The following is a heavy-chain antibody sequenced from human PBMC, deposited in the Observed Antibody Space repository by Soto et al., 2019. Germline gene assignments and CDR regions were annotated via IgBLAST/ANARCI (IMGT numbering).Heavy chain of an antibody. CDR2: ISYDGSNK. J-gene: IGHJ6*02. Sequence: GGSLRLSCAASGFTFSSYAMHWVRQAPGKGLEWVAVISYDGSNKYYADSVKGRFTISRDNSKNTLYLQMNSLRAEDTAVYYCARDARCSSTSCFYGMDVWGQGTTVTVSS. D-gene: IGHD2-2*01. V-gene: IGHV3-30-3*01. CDR3: ARDARCSSTSCFYGMDV. CDR1: GFTFSSYA.